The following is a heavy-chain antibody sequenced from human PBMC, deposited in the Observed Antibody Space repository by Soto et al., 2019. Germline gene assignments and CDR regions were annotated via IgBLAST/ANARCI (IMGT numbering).Heavy chain of an antibody. Sequence: EVQLVESGGDLVQPGGSLRLSCAASGFTFSSNWMSWVRQAAGQGLEWVANVNQDGSGRYYVDSVKGRFTISRDNAKNSLSLQMNSLRAEDTAVYYCARDTGYKSGWGYWGQGTLVIVSS. CDR3: ARDTGYKSGWGY. D-gene: IGHD6-19*01. CDR2: VNQDGSGR. CDR1: GFTFSSNW. J-gene: IGHJ4*02. V-gene: IGHV3-7*04.